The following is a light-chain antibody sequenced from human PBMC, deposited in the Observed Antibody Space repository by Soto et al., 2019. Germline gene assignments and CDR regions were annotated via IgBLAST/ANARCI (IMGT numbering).Light chain of an antibody. CDR1: QSISSY. J-gene: IGKJ1*01. CDR2: AAS. Sequence: DIQMTQSPSSLSASVGDRVTITCRASQSISSYLNWYQQKPGKAPKLLMYAASSLQSGVPSRFSGGGSGTDFTLTISSLQPEDFATYYCQQSYSTPWTFGQGTKVEIK. CDR3: QQSYSTPWT. V-gene: IGKV1-39*01.